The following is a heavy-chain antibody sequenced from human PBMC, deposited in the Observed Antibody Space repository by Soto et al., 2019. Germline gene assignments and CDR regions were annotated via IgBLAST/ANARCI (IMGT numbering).Heavy chain of an antibody. Sequence: QVQLVESGGGVVRPGRSLRLSCAASGFTFRTYTMHWVRQAPGKGLEWVAFISYDGSDKYYADSVKGRFTISRDNSKNTLYLQMNRVSNLDTAVNFCAPDPSHNLLRYFDFLGQGTLVTVSS. D-gene: IGHD2-21*01. V-gene: IGHV3-30-3*01. CDR3: APDPSHNLLRYFDF. CDR2: ISYDGSDK. CDR1: GFTFRTYT. J-gene: IGHJ4*02.